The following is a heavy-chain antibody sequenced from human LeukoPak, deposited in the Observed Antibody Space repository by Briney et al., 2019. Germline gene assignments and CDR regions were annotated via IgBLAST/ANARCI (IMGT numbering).Heavy chain of an antibody. CDR1: GGSISSGDYY. J-gene: IGHJ5*02. CDR3: AREGGNYYGSGIEVDNWFDP. D-gene: IGHD3-10*01. V-gene: IGHV4-30-4*01. CDR2: IYYSGST. Sequence: SETLSLTCTVSGGSISSGDYYWSWIRQPPGMGLEWIGYIYYSGSTYYNPSLKSRVTISVDTSKNQFSLKLSSVTAADTAVYYCAREGGNYYGSGIEVDNWFDPWGQGTLVTVSS.